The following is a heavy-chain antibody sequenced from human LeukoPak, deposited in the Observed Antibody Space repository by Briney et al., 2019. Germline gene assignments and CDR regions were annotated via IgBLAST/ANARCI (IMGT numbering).Heavy chain of an antibody. D-gene: IGHD3-10*01. Sequence: ASETLSLTCAVYGGSFSGYYWSWIRQPPGKGLEWIGEINHSGSTNYSPSLKSRVTMSVDTSKNQFSLKLSSVTAADTAVYYCATGFGELAYWGQGTLVTVSS. CDR3: ATGFGELAY. J-gene: IGHJ4*02. CDR1: GGSFSGYY. CDR2: INHSGST. V-gene: IGHV4-34*01.